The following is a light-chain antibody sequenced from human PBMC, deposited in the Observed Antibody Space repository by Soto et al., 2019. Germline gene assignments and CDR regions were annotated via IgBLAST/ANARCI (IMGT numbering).Light chain of an antibody. Sequence: EIVMTQSPATLSASPGERATLSCRASQSVSSNVAWYQQIPGQTPRLLIYGASTRATGIPVRFSGSGSGTEFTLTISSLQSEDFAVYYCHQYDDGPYTFGQGTKVDIK. V-gene: IGKV3-15*01. CDR1: QSVSSN. CDR3: HQYDDGPYT. CDR2: GAS. J-gene: IGKJ2*01.